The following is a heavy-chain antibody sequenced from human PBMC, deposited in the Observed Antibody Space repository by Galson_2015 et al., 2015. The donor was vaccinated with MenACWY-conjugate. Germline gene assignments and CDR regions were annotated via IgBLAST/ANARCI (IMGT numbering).Heavy chain of an antibody. J-gene: IGHJ4*02. Sequence: SLRLSCAASGFTLSSYWMSWARQAPGKGLEWVASIQQDGNDKEYLDSVKGRFTISRDNARNSLYLQMISLRAEDTAIYYCARGPRGQLPGVDFDYWGQGSLVTVSS. CDR2: IQQDGNDK. V-gene: IGHV3-7*03. CDR3: ARGPRGQLPGVDFDY. D-gene: IGHD1-26*01. CDR1: GFTLSSYW.